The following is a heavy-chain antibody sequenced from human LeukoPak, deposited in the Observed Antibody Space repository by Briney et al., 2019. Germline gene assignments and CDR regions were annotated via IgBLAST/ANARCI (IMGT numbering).Heavy chain of an antibody. D-gene: IGHD5-18*01. CDR2: INHSGST. CDR3: ARWGRGYSYVSDY. CDR1: GGSFSGYY. J-gene: IGHJ4*02. V-gene: IGHV4-34*01. Sequence: PSETLSLTCAVYGGSFSGYYWSWIRQPPGKGLEWIGEINHSGSTNYNPSLKSRVTISVDTSKNQFSLKLSSVTAADTAAYYCARWGRGYSYVSDYWGQGTLVTVSS.